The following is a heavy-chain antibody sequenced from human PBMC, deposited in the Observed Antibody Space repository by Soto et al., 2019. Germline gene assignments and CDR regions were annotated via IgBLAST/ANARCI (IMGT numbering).Heavy chain of an antibody. J-gene: IGHJ4*02. V-gene: IGHV3-74*01. CDR2: INSVGIRT. CDR1: GFTLSSYW. D-gene: IGHD1-7*01. Sequence: EVQLVESGGGLVQPGGSLRLSCAASGFTLSSYWMHWVRQVPGKGLMWVSRINSVGIRTNYADSVKGRFTISRDHAKNTLYLQMNSLRAEDTAVYYCARDLGNYDRYYFEYWGQGTLVTVSS. CDR3: ARDLGNYDRYYFEY.